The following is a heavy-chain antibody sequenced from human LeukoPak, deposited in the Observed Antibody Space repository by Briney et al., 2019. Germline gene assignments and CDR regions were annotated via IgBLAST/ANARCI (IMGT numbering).Heavy chain of an antibody. V-gene: IGHV3-33*01. CDR1: GFTFSSYG. CDR2: IWYDGSNK. CDR3: ARRIFQGSSGWYLFDY. J-gene: IGHJ4*02. D-gene: IGHD6-19*01. Sequence: PGGSLRLSCAASGFTFSSYGMHWVRQAPGKGLEWVAVIWYDGSNKYYADSVKGRFTISRDNSKNTLYLQMNSLRAEDTAVYYCARRIFQGSSGWYLFDYWGQGTLVTVSS.